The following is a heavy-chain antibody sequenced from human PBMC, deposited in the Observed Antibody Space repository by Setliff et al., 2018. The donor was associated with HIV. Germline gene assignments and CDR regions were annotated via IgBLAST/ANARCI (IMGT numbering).Heavy chain of an antibody. V-gene: IGHV4-59*04. Sequence: PGGSLRLSCAASGFTFSDYWMTWVRQAPGKGLEWIGTVYYSGTTQYNPSFKSRVTMSVDTSKNQFSLKLSSVTAADTAVYYCASGGVFFGELYFDYWGQGTLVTVSS. CDR1: GFTFSDYW. J-gene: IGHJ4*02. CDR2: VYYSGTT. D-gene: IGHD3-10*01. CDR3: ASGGVFFGELYFDY.